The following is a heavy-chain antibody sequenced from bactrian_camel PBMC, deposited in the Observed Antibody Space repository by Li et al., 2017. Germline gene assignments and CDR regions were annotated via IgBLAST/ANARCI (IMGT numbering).Heavy chain of an antibody. CDR2: INPHDGST. V-gene: IGHV3S1*01. Sequence: HVQLVESGGGSVQAGGSLRLSCAASGFTFSYYTMSWVRQAPGKGLEWVSGINPHDGSTYYADSVKGRFTISRNNAKNALYLRMNSLKPEDTAKYYCAATLDLPADRLNPRAFQYWGQGTQVTVS. CDR3: AATLDLPADRLNPRAFQY. J-gene: IGHJ4*01. CDR1: GFTFSYYT.